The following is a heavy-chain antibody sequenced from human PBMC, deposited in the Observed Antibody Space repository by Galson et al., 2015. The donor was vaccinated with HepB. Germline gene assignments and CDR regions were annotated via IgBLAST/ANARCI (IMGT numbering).Heavy chain of an antibody. J-gene: IGHJ3*01. V-gene: IGHV1-24*01. CDR1: GYPLTDLS. CDR2: FDPEGGET. D-gene: IGHD1-26*01. Sequence: SVKVSCKVSGYPLTDLSMHWVRQAPGKGLEWMGGFDPEGGETVSAQRFQGRLIMTEDTSTDTAYMELSSLTSDDTAVYYCATTLGWEASNLWGQGTVVTVSS. CDR3: ATTLGWEASNL.